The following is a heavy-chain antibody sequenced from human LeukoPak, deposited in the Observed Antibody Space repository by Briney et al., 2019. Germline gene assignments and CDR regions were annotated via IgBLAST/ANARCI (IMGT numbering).Heavy chain of an antibody. J-gene: IGHJ4*02. V-gene: IGHV1-2*02. CDR2: IVPNTGGT. CDR3: ARNLVACIDY. CDR1: GYASAGYY. Sequence: GASVKVSCKASGYASAGYYLHWVRQAPGQGLEWMGWIVPNTGGTNYAQNFQGRVTMTSDMSINTAYMELSRLTSDDTAVYYCARNLVACIDYWGQGTLVSVSS. D-gene: IGHD1-7*01.